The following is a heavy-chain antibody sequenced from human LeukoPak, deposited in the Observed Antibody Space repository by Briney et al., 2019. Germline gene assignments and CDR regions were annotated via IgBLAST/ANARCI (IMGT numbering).Heavy chain of an antibody. J-gene: IGHJ4*02. CDR2: ISYDGSNK. CDR3: SKHTFDY. CDR1: GFTFSSYA. Sequence: GGSLRPSCAASGFTFSSYAMHWVRQAPGKGLEWVAVISYDGSNKYYADSVKGRFTISRDNSKNTLYLQMNSLRAEDTAVYYCSKHTFDYWGQGTLVTVSS. V-gene: IGHV3-30*04.